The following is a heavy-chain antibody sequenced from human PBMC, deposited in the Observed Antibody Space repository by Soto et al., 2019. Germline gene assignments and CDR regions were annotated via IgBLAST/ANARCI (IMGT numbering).Heavy chain of an antibody. Sequence: GGSLRLSCAASGFTFSSYGMHWVRQAPGKGLEWVAVISYDGSNKYYADSVKGRFTISRDNSKNTLYLQMNSLRAEDTAVYYCAKDRRAVAAYFDYWGQGTLVTVSS. V-gene: IGHV3-30*18. J-gene: IGHJ4*02. CDR3: AKDRRAVAAYFDY. CDR2: ISYDGSNK. CDR1: GFTFSSYG. D-gene: IGHD6-19*01.